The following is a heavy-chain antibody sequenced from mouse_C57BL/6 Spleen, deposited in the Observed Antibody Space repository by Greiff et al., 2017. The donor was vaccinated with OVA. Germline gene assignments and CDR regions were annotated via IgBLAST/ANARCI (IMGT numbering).Heavy chain of an antibody. V-gene: IGHV14-2*01. D-gene: IGHD1-1*01. CDR3: ARDTTVVEGDY. CDR2: IDPEDGET. J-gene: IGHJ2*01. Sequence: DVKLVESGAELVKPGASVKLSCTASGFNIKDYYMHWVKQRTEQGLEWIGRIDPEDGETKYAPKFQGKATITADTSSNTAYLQLSSLTSEDTAVYYCARDTTVVEGDYWGQGTTLTVSS. CDR1: GFNIKDYY.